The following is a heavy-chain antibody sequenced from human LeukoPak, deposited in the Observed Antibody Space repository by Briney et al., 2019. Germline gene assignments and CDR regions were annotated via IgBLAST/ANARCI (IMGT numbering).Heavy chain of an antibody. J-gene: IGHJ6*02. Sequence: GGSLRLSCAASGFTVSSNYMSWVRQAPGKGLEWVSVIYSGGSTYYADSVKGRFTISRDNSKNTLYLQRNSLRAEDTAVYYCARDRSIAARPEYYYYGMDVWGQGTTVTVSS. CDR2: IYSGGST. CDR3: ARDRSIAARPEYYYYGMDV. V-gene: IGHV3-53*01. D-gene: IGHD6-6*01. CDR1: GFTVSSNY.